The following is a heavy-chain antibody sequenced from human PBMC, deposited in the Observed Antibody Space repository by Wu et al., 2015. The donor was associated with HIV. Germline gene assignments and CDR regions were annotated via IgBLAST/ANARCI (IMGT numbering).Heavy chain of an antibody. D-gene: IGHD4-11*01. CDR2: ISTYNGIT. CDR1: GYTFTNYG. V-gene: IGHV1-18*01. CDR3: ARDTDYSNYDDY. Sequence: VQLVQSGAEVKKPGASAKVSCKTSGYTFTNYGLSWVRQAPGQGLEWMGWISTYNGITNYAQKFQGRVTMTTDTSTSTAYMELRSLRSDDTAVYYCARDTDYSNYDDYWGQGTLVTVSS. J-gene: IGHJ4*02.